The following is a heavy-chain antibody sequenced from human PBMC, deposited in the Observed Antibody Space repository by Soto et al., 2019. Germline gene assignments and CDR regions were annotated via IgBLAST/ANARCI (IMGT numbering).Heavy chain of an antibody. CDR3: ARQASGYYYGWFDP. CDR2: IYYSGST. J-gene: IGHJ5*02. Sequence: SEALSLTCTVSGGSISKYHWNWIRQPPGKGLEWIGYIYYSGSTNYNPALKSRVTISIDTSKTQFSLKLSSVTAADTAVYYCARQASGYYYGWFDPWGQGTLVT. CDR1: GGSISKYH. D-gene: IGHD3-22*01. V-gene: IGHV4-59*01.